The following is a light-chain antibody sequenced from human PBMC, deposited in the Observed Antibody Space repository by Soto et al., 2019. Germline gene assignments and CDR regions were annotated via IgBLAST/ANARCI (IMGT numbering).Light chain of an antibody. V-gene: IGLV1-51*01. Sequence: QSVLTQPPTVSAAPGQSVTISCSGSSSNIGNNFVSWYQQLPGTAPKLLIYDNSKRFSGIPDRFSGSKSGTSATLGITGLQTGDEADYFCGTWDGSLRAYVFGPGTKVTVL. CDR1: SSNIGNNF. CDR2: DNS. J-gene: IGLJ1*01. CDR3: GTWDGSLRAYV.